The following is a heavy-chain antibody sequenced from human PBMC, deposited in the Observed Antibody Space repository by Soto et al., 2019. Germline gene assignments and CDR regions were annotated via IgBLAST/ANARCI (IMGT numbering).Heavy chain of an antibody. CDR2: IYYSGST. J-gene: IGHJ1*01. V-gene: IGHV4-31*03. CDR1: GGSISSGGYY. CDR3: ARVYYCSGGSCYSSFQH. D-gene: IGHD2-15*01. Sequence: SETLSLTCTVSGGSISSGGYYWSWIRQHPGKGLEWIGYIYYSGSTYYNPSLKSRVTISVDTSKNQFSLKLSSVTAADTAVYYCARVYYCSGGSCYSSFQHWGQGTLVTVSS.